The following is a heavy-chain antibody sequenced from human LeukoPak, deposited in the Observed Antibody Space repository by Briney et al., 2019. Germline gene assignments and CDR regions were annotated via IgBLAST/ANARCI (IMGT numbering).Heavy chain of an antibody. CDR2: INPNSGGT. V-gene: IGHV1-2*02. CDR1: GYTFTGYY. D-gene: IGHD2-15*01. Sequence: ASVKVSCKASGYTFTGYYMHWLRQAPAQGLEWMGLINPNSGGTNYAQKFQGRLTMTRETSNSTAYMELSRLRSDDTAVYYCARLGYCSGGSCSNLWGRGTLVSVSS. CDR3: ARLGYCSGGSCSNL. J-gene: IGHJ4*02.